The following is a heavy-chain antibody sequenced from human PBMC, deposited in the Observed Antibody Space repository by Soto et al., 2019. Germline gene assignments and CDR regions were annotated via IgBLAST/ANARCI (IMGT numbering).Heavy chain of an antibody. CDR3: ARRYYDILTGSYSRHDY. V-gene: IGHV3-7*01. CDR2: IKQDGSEK. CDR1: GFTFSIYW. Sequence: EVQLVESGGGLVQPGGSLRLSCAASGFTFSIYWMSWVRQAPGKGLEWVANIKQDGSEKYYVDSVKGRFTISRDNAKNSLYLQMHSLRAEDTAVYYCARRYYDILTGSYSRHDYWGQGTLVTVSS. J-gene: IGHJ4*02. D-gene: IGHD3-9*01.